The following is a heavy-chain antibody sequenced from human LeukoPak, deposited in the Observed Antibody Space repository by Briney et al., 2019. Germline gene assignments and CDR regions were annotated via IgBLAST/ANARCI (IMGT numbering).Heavy chain of an antibody. J-gene: IGHJ4*02. CDR3: ASSPSYSSSWYALDS. CDR2: IGTTGDT. D-gene: IGHD6-13*01. V-gene: IGHV3-13*01. Sequence: PGGSLRLSCAASGFPISSYDMHWARQATGKGLGWVSAIGTTGDTYYSQSVRGRFTISRENAKNSLFLQMNSLRAGDAAVYFCASSPSYSSSWYALDSWGQGTLVTVSS. CDR1: GFPISSYD.